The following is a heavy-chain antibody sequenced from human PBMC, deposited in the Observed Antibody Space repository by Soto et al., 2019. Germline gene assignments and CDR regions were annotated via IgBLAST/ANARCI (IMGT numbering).Heavy chain of an antibody. CDR3: ASNSWEFDY. CDR2: IYYSGST. D-gene: IGHD6-13*01. V-gene: IGHV4-61*01. CDR1: GGSVSSGSYY. Sequence: SETLSLTCTVSGGSVSSGSYYWSWIRQPPGKGLGWIGYIYYSGSTNYNPSLKSRVTISVDTSKNQFSLKLSSVTAADTAVYYCASNSWEFDYWGQGTLVTVSS. J-gene: IGHJ4*02.